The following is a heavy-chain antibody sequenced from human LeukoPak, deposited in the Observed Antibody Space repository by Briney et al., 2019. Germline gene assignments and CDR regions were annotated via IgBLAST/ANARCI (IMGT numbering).Heavy chain of an antibody. Sequence: ASVKVSCKASGYTFTGYYMHWVRQAPGQGLEWMGWINPNSGGTNYAQKFQGKVTMTRDTSISTDYMELSRLRSDDTAVYCCARRRELLDWHFDLWGRGTLVTVSS. CDR1: GYTFTGYY. D-gene: IGHD1-26*01. CDR3: ARRRELLDWHFDL. V-gene: IGHV1-2*02. J-gene: IGHJ2*01. CDR2: INPNSGGT.